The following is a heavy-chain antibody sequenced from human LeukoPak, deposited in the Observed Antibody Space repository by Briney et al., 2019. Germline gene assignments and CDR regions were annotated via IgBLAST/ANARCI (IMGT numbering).Heavy chain of an antibody. D-gene: IGHD3-3*01. Sequence: ASVKVSCKASGYTFTSYGISWVRQAPGQGLEWMGWISAYNGNTNYAQKLQGRVTMTTDTSTSTAYMQLRSLRSDDTAVYYCARDAKFHPIFGARLDLLFDYWGEGTLVTVSS. CDR1: GYTFTSYG. V-gene: IGHV1-18*01. J-gene: IGHJ4*02. CDR2: ISAYNGNT. CDR3: ARDAKFHPIFGARLDLLFDY.